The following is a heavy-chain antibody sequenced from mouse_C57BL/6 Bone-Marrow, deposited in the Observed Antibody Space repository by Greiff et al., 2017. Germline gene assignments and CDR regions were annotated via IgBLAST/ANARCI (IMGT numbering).Heavy chain of an antibody. D-gene: IGHD1-2*01. CDR2: IYPGDGDT. CDR3: ARGDYYGHWYFDV. CDR1: GYAFSSSW. J-gene: IGHJ1*03. Sequence: VQVVESGPELVKPGASVKISCKASGYAFSSSWMNWVKQRPGKGLEWIGRIYPGDGDTNYNGKFKGKATLTADKSSSTAYMQLSSLTSEDSAVYFCARGDYYGHWYFDVWGTGTTVTVSS. V-gene: IGHV1-82*01.